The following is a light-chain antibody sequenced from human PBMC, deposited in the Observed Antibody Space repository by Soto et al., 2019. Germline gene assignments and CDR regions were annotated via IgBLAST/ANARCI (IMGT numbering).Light chain of an antibody. V-gene: IGLV2-14*01. Sequence: QSALTQPASVSGSPGQSITISCTGTSSDVGGYNYVSWFQHHPGKAPKLIIYEVSYRPSGVSNRFSGSKSGHTASLTISGLQAEDEADYYCSTFTNTITRYAFGTGTKVTVL. CDR2: EVS. CDR3: STFTNTITRYA. J-gene: IGLJ1*01. CDR1: SSDVGGYNY.